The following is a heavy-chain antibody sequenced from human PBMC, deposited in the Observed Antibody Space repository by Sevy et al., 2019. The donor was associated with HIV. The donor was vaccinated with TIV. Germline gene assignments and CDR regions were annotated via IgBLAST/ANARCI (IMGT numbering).Heavy chain of an antibody. CDR2: ISGSSTYK. J-gene: IGHJ5*02. Sequence: GGSLRLSCAASGFTFSGYSMNWVRQAPGKGLEWVSYISGSSTYKYYADLLKGRFTISSDNAKNSLYLQMNSLRAEDTAVYYCARECDSSPFDPWGQGTLVTVSS. CDR1: GFTFSGYS. V-gene: IGHV3-21*01. D-gene: IGHD3-22*01. CDR3: ARECDSSPFDP.